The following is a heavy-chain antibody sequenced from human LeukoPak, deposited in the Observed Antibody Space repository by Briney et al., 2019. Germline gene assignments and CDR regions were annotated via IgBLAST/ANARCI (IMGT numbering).Heavy chain of an antibody. V-gene: IGHV4-34*01. CDR1: GGSFSGYY. CDR3: ASTRSSSWPHDAFDI. CDR2: INHSGST. J-gene: IGHJ3*02. Sequence: SETLSLTCAVYGGSFSGYYRSWIRQPPGKGLEWIGEINHSGSTNYNPSLKSRVTISVDTSKNQFSLKLSSVTAADTAVYYCASTRSSSWPHDAFDIWGQGTMVTVSS. D-gene: IGHD6-13*01.